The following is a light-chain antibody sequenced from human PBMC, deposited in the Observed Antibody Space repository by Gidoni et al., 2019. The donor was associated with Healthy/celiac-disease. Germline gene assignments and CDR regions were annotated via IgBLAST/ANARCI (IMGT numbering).Light chain of an antibody. CDR3: QQYNSYSPWT. J-gene: IGKJ1*01. Sequence: DIQMTQSPSTLSASVGDRVTITCRASQSISSWLAWYQQKPGKAPKLLIYKASSLESEVPSRFSGSGSGTEFTLTISSLQPDDFATYYCQQYNSYSPWTFGQXTKVEIK. V-gene: IGKV1-5*03. CDR1: QSISSW. CDR2: KAS.